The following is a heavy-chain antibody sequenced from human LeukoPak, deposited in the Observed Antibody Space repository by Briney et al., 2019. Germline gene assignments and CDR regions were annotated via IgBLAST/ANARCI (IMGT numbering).Heavy chain of an antibody. CDR3: AKGWGSSTSWGGYYYYYGMDV. D-gene: IGHD2-2*01. J-gene: IGHJ6*02. V-gene: IGHV3-9*01. CDR2: ISWNSGSI. CDR1: GFTFDDYA. Sequence: GGSLRLSCAASGFTFDDYAMHWVRQAPGKGLEWVSGISWNSGSIGYADSVKGRFTISRDNAKNSLYLQMNSLRAEDTALYYCAKGWGSSTSWGGYYYYYGMDVWGQGTTVTVSS.